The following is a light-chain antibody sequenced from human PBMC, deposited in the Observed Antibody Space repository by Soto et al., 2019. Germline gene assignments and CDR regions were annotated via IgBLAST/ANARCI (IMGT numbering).Light chain of an antibody. J-gene: IGKJ5*01. Sequence: EIVMTQALATLSVSPRERATLSCRASQSVSSNLAWYQQKPGQAPRLLIYGASTRATGIPARFSGSGSGTEFTLTISSLQSEDFAVYYCQQYNKWPTFGQGTRLEIK. V-gene: IGKV3-15*01. CDR3: QQYNKWPT. CDR1: QSVSSN. CDR2: GAS.